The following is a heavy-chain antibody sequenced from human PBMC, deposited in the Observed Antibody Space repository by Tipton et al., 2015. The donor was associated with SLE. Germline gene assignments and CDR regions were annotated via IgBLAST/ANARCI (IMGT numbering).Heavy chain of an antibody. D-gene: IGHD3-16*01. CDR3: ARGFGDI. J-gene: IGHJ3*02. V-gene: IGHV4-59*01. CDR1: GGSIRTYY. CDR2: MYYSGIT. Sequence: TLSLTCSVSGGSIRTYYWSWIRQTPGKGLEWIGYMYYSGITNYNPSLYGRVSISVDTSRNQFSLKMNSVTAADTAIYYCARGFGDIWGQGTMVTVSS.